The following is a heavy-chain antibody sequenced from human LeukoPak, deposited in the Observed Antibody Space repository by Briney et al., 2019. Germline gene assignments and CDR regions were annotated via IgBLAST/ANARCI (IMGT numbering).Heavy chain of an antibody. D-gene: IGHD3-9*01. V-gene: IGHV1-69*04. Sequence: ASVKVSCKASGGTFSSYAISWVRQAPGQGLEWMGRIIPILGIANYAQKFQGRVTITADKSTSTAYMELSSLRSEGTAVYYCARSLRYFDWFPTYYYYYGMDVWGQGTTVTVSS. CDR1: GGTFSSYA. CDR3: ARSLRYFDWFPTYYYYYGMDV. J-gene: IGHJ6*02. CDR2: IIPILGIA.